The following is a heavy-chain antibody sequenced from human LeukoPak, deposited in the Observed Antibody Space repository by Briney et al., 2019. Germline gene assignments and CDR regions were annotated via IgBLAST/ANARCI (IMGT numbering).Heavy chain of an antibody. CDR2: ISSGSGTI. CDR1: GFTFSSYS. CDR3: AREFVLRYFEGYMDV. D-gene: IGHD3-9*01. V-gene: IGHV3-48*01. J-gene: IGHJ6*03. Sequence: GGSLRLSCAASGFTFSSYSMNWVRQAPGKGLGWLSYISSGSGTIYYADSVKGRFTISRDNAKNLLYLQMNRLRAEDTAVYYCAREFVLRYFEGYMDVWGKGTTVTVSS.